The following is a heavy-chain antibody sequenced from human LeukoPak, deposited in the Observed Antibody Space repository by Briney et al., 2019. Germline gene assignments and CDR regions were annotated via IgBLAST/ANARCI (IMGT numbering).Heavy chain of an antibody. Sequence: GGSLRLSCAASGFTFSNYAMNWVRQAPGKGLEWVSGIRVSYNTYYADSVKGRFTISRDNSDNTLYLQMSGLRVDDTAVYYCAKGTGDEGYYFDYWGQGTLVTVSS. CDR3: AKGTGDEGYYFDY. CDR2: IRVSYNT. D-gene: IGHD7-27*01. J-gene: IGHJ4*02. CDR1: GFTFSNYA. V-gene: IGHV3-23*01.